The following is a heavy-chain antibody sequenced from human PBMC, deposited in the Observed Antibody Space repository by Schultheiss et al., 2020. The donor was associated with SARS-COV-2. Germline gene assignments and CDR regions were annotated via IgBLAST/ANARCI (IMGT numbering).Heavy chain of an antibody. V-gene: IGHV1-18*01. D-gene: IGHD2-2*02. CDR3: ARCGYCSSTSCYTAIYYYYYMDV. Sequence: ASVKVSCKASGYTFTSYGISWVRQAPGQGLEWMGWISAYNGNTNYAQKLQGRVTITTDTSTSTAYMELRSLRSDDTAVYYCARCGYCSSTSCYTAIYYYYYMDVWGKGTTVTVSS. CDR1: GYTFTSYG. CDR2: ISAYNGNT. J-gene: IGHJ6*03.